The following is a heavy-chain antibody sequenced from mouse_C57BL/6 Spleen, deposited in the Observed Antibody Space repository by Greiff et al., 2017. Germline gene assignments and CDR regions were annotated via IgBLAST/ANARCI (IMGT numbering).Heavy chain of an antibody. Sequence: VQLKQSGAELVRPGTSVKVSCKASGYAFTNYLIEWVKQRPGQGLEWIGVINPGSGGTNYNEKFKGKATLTADKSSSTAYMQLSSLTSEDSAVYFFARGKLGPYCFDYWGQGTTLTVSS. V-gene: IGHV1-54*01. D-gene: IGHD4-1*01. CDR2: INPGSGGT. CDR1: GYAFTNYL. J-gene: IGHJ2*01. CDR3: ARGKLGPYCFDY.